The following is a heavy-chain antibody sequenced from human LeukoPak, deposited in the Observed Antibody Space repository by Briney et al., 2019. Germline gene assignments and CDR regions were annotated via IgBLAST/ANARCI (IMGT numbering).Heavy chain of an antibody. V-gene: IGHV3-23*01. D-gene: IGHD1-26*01. J-gene: IGHJ4*02. CDR1: GFTFKSYV. Sequence: PGGSLRLSCVASGFTFKSYVMNWVRQAPGKGLEWLATNGSGVCISYADSVKGRFTISRDNSNNTLYQQMNSLRVEDTAIYYCAKDLGWELPAEAYWGQGILVTVSS. CDR3: AKDLGWELPAEAY. CDR2: TNGSGVCI.